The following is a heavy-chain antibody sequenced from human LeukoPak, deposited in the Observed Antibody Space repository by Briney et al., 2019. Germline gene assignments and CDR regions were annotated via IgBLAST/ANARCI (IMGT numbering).Heavy chain of an antibody. J-gene: IGHJ4*02. Sequence: GGSLRLSCAVSGFSFSDYGMSWVRQAPGKGLEWISVISGRGGSTYYADSVKGRFTVSRDNSQSTLFLQINSLRADDAALYYCVKDATWGGFDYWGQGTLVTVSS. D-gene: IGHD3-16*01. CDR3: VKDATWGGFDY. CDR1: GFSFSDYG. V-gene: IGHV3-23*01. CDR2: ISGRGGST.